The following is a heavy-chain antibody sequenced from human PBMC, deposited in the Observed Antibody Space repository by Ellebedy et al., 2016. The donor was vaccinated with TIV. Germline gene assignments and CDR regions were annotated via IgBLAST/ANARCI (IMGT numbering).Heavy chain of an antibody. V-gene: IGHV4-34*01. D-gene: IGHD2-15*01. Sequence: SETLSLXXPVNGGSFSGYYWTWIRQSPGKGLEWIGEISPSGTTNYNPSLKSRVTISLDKSKNQVSLKLTSVTAADTAIYYCAREEWQLQGGYDCWGQGTLVTVSS. CDR3: AREEWQLQGGYDC. CDR1: GGSFSGYY. J-gene: IGHJ4*02. CDR2: ISPSGTT.